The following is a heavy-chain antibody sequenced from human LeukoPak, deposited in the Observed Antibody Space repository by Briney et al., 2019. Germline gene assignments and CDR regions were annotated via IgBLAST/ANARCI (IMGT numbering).Heavy chain of an antibody. D-gene: IGHD6-13*01. Sequence: SETLSLTCSVSDYSISSGYCWGWIRQPPGKGLEWIGSIYHSGRTYFSPSLKSRVAISADTSKDQFSLKLTSVTAADTAVYYCASHRRAAAGRLGYWGQGTLVTVSS. V-gene: IGHV4-38-2*02. J-gene: IGHJ4*02. CDR2: IYHSGRT. CDR1: DYSISSGYC. CDR3: ASHRRAAAGRLGY.